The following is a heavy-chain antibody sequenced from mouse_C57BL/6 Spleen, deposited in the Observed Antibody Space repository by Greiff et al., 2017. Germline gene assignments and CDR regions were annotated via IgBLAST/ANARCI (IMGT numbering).Heavy chain of an antibody. CDR2: IDPETGGT. D-gene: IGHD1-1*01. Sequence: QVQLKQSGAELVRPGASVTLSCKASGYTFTDYEMHWVKQTPVHGLEWIGAIDPETGGTAYNQKFKGKAILTADKSSSTAYMELRSLTSEDSAVYYCTRCSTVDYFDYWGQGTTLTVSS. V-gene: IGHV1-15*01. CDR1: GYTFTDYE. CDR3: TRCSTVDYFDY. J-gene: IGHJ2*01.